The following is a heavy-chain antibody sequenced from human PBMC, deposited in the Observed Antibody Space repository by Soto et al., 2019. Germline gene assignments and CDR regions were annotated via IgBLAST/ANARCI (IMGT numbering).Heavy chain of an antibody. V-gene: IGHV4-34*01. J-gene: IGHJ4*02. Sequence: SETLSLTCAVYGGSFGGYYWSWIRQPPGKGLEWIGEINHSGSTNYNPSLKSRVTISVDTSKDQFSLKLSSVTAADTAVYYCARVRIRGYFDYWGQGTLVTVSS. CDR1: GGSFGGYY. D-gene: IGHD3-10*01. CDR3: ARVRIRGYFDY. CDR2: INHSGST.